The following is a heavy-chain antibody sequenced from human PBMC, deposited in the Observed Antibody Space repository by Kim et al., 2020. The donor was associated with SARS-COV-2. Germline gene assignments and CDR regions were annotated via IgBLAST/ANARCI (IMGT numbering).Heavy chain of an antibody. J-gene: IGHJ4*01. CDR3: AKGQGGYGYLSGFCY. CDR1: GFNFNDHA. V-gene: IGHV3-9*01. Sequence: GGSLRLSCAAFGFNFNDHAMHWVRQAPGKGLEWVSGISWKGDTIGYAASVMGRFTISRDNAESTLYLQMNSLRAEDTAFYYCAKGQGGYGYLSGFCYWGQGIQVSVAS. D-gene: IGHD5-18*01. CDR2: ISWKGDTI.